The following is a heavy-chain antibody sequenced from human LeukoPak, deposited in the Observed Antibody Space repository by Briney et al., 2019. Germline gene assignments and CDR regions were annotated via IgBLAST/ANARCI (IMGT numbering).Heavy chain of an antibody. J-gene: IGHJ4*02. CDR2: VNHSGNT. Sequence: SETLSLTCAVYGGSFSGYYWSWIRQPPGKGLEWIGEVNHSGNTNYNPSLKSRVTISVDTSKHQFSLKLSSVTAADTAMYYCARRRGYYDSGSYYGLDIDYWGQGTLVTVSS. CDR1: GGSFSGYY. D-gene: IGHD3-10*01. CDR3: ARRRGYYDSGSYYGLDIDY. V-gene: IGHV4-34*01.